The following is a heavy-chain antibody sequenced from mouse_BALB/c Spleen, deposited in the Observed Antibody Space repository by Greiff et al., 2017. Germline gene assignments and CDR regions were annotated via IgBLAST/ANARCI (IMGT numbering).Heavy chain of an antibody. CDR2: ISYSGST. CDR1: GYSITSDYA. Sequence: EVKLMESGPGLVKPSQSLSLTCTVTGYSITSDYAWNWIRQFPGNKLEWMGYISYSGSTSYNPSLKSRISITRDTSKNQFFLQLNSVTTEDTATYYCARGRYDDYAMDYWGQGTSVTVSS. J-gene: IGHJ4*01. CDR3: ARGRYDDYAMDY. D-gene: IGHD2-14*01. V-gene: IGHV3-2*02.